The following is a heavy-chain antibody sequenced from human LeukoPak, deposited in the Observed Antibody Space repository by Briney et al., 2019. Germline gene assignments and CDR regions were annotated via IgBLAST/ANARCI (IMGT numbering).Heavy chain of an antibody. CDR1: GYTFTGYY. D-gene: IGHD2-15*01. CDR2: INPNSGGT. V-gene: IGHV1-2*02. Sequence: ASVKVSCKASGYTFTGYYMHWVRQAPGQGLEWMGWINPNSGGTNYAQKLQGRVTMTTDTSTSTAYMELRSLRSDDTAVYYCARDYARYCSGGSCYSGDYWGQGTLVTVSS. CDR3: ARDYARYCSGGSCYSGDY. J-gene: IGHJ4*02.